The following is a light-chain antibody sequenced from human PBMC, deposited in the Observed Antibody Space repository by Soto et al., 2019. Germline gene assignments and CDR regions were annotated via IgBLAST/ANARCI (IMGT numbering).Light chain of an antibody. J-gene: IGLJ1*01. V-gene: IGLV2-8*01. Sequence: QSVLTQPPSASGSPGQSVTISCTGTSSDVGGYNYVSWYQQHPGKAPKLMIYEVSKRPSGVPXRFSGSKSGNTASLTVSGLQAEDEADYYCSSYAGSNNPYVFGTGTKVTVL. CDR3: SSYAGSNNPYV. CDR2: EVS. CDR1: SSDVGGYNY.